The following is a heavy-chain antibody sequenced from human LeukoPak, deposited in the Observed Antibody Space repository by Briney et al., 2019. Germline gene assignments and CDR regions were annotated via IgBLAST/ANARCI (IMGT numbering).Heavy chain of an antibody. CDR3: ARATYYYDSSGYPDY. V-gene: IGHV4-31*03. CDR2: IYYSGST. CDR1: GGSISSGSYY. J-gene: IGHJ4*02. Sequence: SQTLSLTCTVSGGSISSGSYYWSWIRQHPGKGLEWIGYIYYSGSTYYNPSLKSRVTISVDTSKNQFSLKLSSVTAADTAVYYCARATYYYDSSGYPDYWGQGTLVTVSS. D-gene: IGHD3-22*01.